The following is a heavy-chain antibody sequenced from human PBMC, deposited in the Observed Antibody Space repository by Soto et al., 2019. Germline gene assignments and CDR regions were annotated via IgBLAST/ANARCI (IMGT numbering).Heavy chain of an antibody. CDR2: IKQDGSEK. Sequence: GGSLRLSCAASGFTFSSYWMSWVRQAPGKGLEWVANIKQDGSEKYYVDSVKGRFTISRDNAKNSLYLQMNSLRAEDTAVYYCHGGCFGRRKYYMDVWGKGTTVTVSS. V-gene: IGHV3-7*01. CDR1: GFTFSSYW. D-gene: IGHD3-16*01. CDR3: HGGCFGRRKYYMDV. J-gene: IGHJ6*03.